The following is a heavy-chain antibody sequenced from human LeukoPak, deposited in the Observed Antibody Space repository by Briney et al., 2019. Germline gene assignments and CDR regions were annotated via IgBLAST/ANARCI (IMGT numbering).Heavy chain of an antibody. J-gene: IGHJ4*02. CDR1: GFTFSSYA. D-gene: IGHD2-2*01. CDR2: ISGSGGST. CDR3: AKGNRVVPVCGDY. V-gene: IGHV3-23*01. Sequence: LPGGSLRLSCAASGFTFSSYAMSWVRQAPGKGLEWVSAISGSGGSTYYADSVKGRFTISRDNSKNTLYLQMNSLRAEDTAVYYCAKGNRVVPVCGDYWGQGTLVTVSS.